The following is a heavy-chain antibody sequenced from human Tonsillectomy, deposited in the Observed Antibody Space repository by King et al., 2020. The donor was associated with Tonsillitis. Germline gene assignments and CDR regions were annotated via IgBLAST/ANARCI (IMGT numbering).Heavy chain of an antibody. CDR3: AKATGNIAGRPGCFDL. D-gene: IGHD6-6*01. J-gene: IGHJ5*02. Sequence: QLQESGPGLVKPSETLSLTCTVSGGSISSFYWSWIRQPPGKGLEWIGYIYDSGSTNYNPSLKSRVSTSVDTSKNQFSLKLRSVTAVDTAVYYCAKATGNIAGRPGCFDLWGQGTQVTVSS. V-gene: IGHV4-59*01. CDR1: GGSISSFY. CDR2: IYDSGST.